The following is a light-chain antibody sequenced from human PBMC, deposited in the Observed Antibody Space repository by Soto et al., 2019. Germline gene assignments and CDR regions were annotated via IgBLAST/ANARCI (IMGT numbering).Light chain of an antibody. CDR1: SSNIGSNY. Sequence: QSVLTQPPSASGTPGQRVTISCSGSSSNIGSNYVYWYQQLPGTAPKLLIYRNNQRPSGVPDRFSGSKSGTSASLAISGLRSEDDADDYCAAWDDSLSGWVFGGGTKLTVL. V-gene: IGLV1-47*01. J-gene: IGLJ3*02. CDR2: RNN. CDR3: AAWDDSLSGWV.